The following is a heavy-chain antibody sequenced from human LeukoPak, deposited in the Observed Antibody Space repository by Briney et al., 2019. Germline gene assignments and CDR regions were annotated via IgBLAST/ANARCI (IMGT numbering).Heavy chain of an antibody. D-gene: IGHD6-6*01. CDR1: GYTFTSYY. J-gene: IGHJ2*01. V-gene: IGHV1-46*01. CDR2: INPSGGST. Sequence: ASVKVSCKASGYTFTSYYMHWVRQAPGQGLEWMGIINPSGGSTSYAQKFQGRVTMTGDMSTSTVYMELSSLRSEDTAVYYCARDRLLGIAARQGWYFDLWGRGTLVTVSS. CDR3: ARDRLLGIAARQGWYFDL.